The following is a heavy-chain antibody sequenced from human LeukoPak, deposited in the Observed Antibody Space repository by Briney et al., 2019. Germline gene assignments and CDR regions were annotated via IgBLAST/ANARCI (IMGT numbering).Heavy chain of an antibody. CDR3: ARDRDDETYYYGSGSYWFDP. CDR1: GYTFTSYG. CDR2: ISAYSGNA. Sequence: ASVKVSCKASGYTFTSYGISWVRQAPGQGLEGMGGISAYSGNANYAQKLQERVTMTTDTSTSTAYMELRSLRSDDTAVYYCARDRDDETYYYGSGSYWFDPWGQGTLVTVSS. V-gene: IGHV1-18*01. D-gene: IGHD3-10*01. J-gene: IGHJ5*02.